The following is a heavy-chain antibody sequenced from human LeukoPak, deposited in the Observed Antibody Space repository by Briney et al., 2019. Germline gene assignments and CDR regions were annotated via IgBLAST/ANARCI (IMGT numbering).Heavy chain of an antibody. V-gene: IGHV4-59*10. D-gene: IGHD3-3*01. CDR1: GGSFTGYY. J-gene: IGHJ4*02. CDR3: ARASTRSGRAFDY. CDR2: IYTSGST. Sequence: PSETLSLTCAVYGGSFTGYYWSWIRQPPGKGLEWIGRIYTSGSTNYNPSLKSRVTISVDTSQNQFSLKLSSVTAADTAVYYCARASTRSGRAFDYWGQGTLVTVSS.